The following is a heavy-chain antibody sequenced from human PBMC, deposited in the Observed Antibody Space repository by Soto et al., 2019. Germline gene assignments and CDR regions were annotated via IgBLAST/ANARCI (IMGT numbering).Heavy chain of an antibody. CDR3: TTEKVEVAGTGHFDS. CDR1: GLIFSKAW. V-gene: IGHV3-15*01. J-gene: IGHJ4*02. Sequence: EVQLVESGGGLVKPGGSLRLSCAASGLIFSKAWMTWVRQAPGKGLEWVGRIRSKTDGETTDYSAPVKGRFTISRDNSKNILYLQMNSLKTEDTAVYYCTTEKVEVAGTGHFDSWGQGTLVTVSS. CDR2: IRSKTDGETT. D-gene: IGHD6-19*01.